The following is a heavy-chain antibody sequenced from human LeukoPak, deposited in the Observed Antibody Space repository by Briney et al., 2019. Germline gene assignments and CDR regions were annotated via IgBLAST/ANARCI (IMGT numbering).Heavy chain of an antibody. V-gene: IGHV4-34*01. CDR1: GGSFSGYY. CDR3: ASQVRYDYGSGSRKYFDS. D-gene: IGHD3-10*01. Sequence: PSETLSLTCAVYGGSFSGYYWSWIRQPPGKGLEWIGEINHSGSTNYNPSLKSRVTISVDTSKNQFSLKLSSVTAADTAVYYCASQVRYDYGSGSRKYFDSWGQGTLVTVSS. CDR2: INHSGST. J-gene: IGHJ4*02.